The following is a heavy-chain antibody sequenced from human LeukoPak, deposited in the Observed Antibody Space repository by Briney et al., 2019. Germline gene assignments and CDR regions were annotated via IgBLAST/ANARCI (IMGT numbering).Heavy chain of an antibody. D-gene: IGHD6-25*01. CDR3: ARHHGRDIGAALIDY. Sequence: SETLSLTCTVSSGSVSSNLYFWGWIRQPPGKGLEWIGSIYYSGSTYYNPYLKSRVSISVDTSRNQFSLRLTSVTAADTAVYYCARHHGRDIGAALIDYWGQGTLVIFSS. J-gene: IGHJ4*02. CDR1: SGSVSSNLYF. CDR2: IYYSGST. V-gene: IGHV4-39*01.